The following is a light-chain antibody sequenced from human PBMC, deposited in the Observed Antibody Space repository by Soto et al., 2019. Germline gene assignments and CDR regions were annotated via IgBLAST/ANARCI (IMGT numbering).Light chain of an antibody. Sequence: QSALTQPASVSGSPGQSITISCIGTSSDVGAYDLVSWYQQHPGTAPRLIIYEDLRRPSGIDSRFSGSKSGNTAFLTIAGLRAEDEGNYRCCSYAGHRIFVFGGGTKLTVL. J-gene: IGLJ3*02. CDR3: CSYAGHRIFV. V-gene: IGLV2-23*01. CDR1: SSDVGAYDL. CDR2: EDL.